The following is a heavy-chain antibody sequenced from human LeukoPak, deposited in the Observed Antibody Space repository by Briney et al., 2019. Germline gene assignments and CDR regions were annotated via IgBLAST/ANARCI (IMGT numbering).Heavy chain of an antibody. J-gene: IGHJ4*02. CDR3: ARGGAARPDY. Sequence: KTGGSLRLSCAASGFIFTNYFMSWVRQAPGRGLEWVSYISNSGTTIYYADSVKGRFTISRDNAKNSLYLQMNTLRAEDTAVYYCARGGAARPDYWGQGTLVTVSS. CDR1: GFIFTNYF. CDR2: ISNSGTTI. D-gene: IGHD6-6*01. V-gene: IGHV3-11*04.